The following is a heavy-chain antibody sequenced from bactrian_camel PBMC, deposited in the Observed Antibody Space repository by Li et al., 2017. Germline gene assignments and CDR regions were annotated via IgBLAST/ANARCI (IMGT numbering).Heavy chain of an antibody. CDR1: DSGYSFNVNY. Sequence: DVQLVESGGGSVQAGGSLRLSCTGSDSGYSFNVNYMGWFRQAPGKEREGVAVIYTGGGNPYYADSVKGRFTISQDKDKNTVYLQMNSLKPEDTAMYYCSAQPSSRFNYCSGAEVRRVYEFRYRGTEGTQVTVS. J-gene: IGHJ4*01. V-gene: IGHV3S40*01. CDR2: IYTGGGNP. D-gene: IGHD1*01.